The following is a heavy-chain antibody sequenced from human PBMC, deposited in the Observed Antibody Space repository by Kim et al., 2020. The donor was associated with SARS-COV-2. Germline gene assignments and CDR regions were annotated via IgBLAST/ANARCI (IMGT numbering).Heavy chain of an antibody. Sequence: ASVKVSCKASGYTFNNYAMNWVRQAPGRGLEWMGWINTKTKNPTYAQDFTGRFVFSLDTSVRTAYLQINSLKAEDTAVYCCARGDPRDYWGQGTLVTVSS. CDR1: GYTFNNYA. CDR3: ARGDPRDY. CDR2: INTKTKNP. V-gene: IGHV7-4-1*02. J-gene: IGHJ4*02.